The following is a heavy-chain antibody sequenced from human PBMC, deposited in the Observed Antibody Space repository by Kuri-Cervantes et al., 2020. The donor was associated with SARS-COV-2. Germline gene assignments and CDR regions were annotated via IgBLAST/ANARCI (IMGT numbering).Heavy chain of an antibody. Sequence: ASVKVSCKASGYTFTGYYMHWVRQAPGQGLEWMGRINPNSGGTNYAQKFQGRVTMTRDTSISTAYMELSRLRSDDTAVYYCARSEGYCSSTSCPLPGDYWGQGTLVTVSS. J-gene: IGHJ4*02. D-gene: IGHD2-2*01. CDR1: GYTFTGYY. CDR2: INPNSGGT. V-gene: IGHV1-2*06. CDR3: ARSEGYCSSTSCPLPGDY.